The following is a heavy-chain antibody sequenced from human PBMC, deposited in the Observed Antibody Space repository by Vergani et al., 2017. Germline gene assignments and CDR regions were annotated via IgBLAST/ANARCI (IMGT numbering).Heavy chain of an antibody. V-gene: IGHV3-23*01. CDR2: ISGSGGST. D-gene: IGHD5-24*01. CDR1: GFTFSSYA. Sequence: EVQLLESGGGLVQPGGSLRLSCAASGFTFSSYAMSWVRQAPGKGLGWVSAISGSGGSTYYADSVKGRFTISRDNSKNTLYLQMNSLRAEDTAVYYCARESWLPELNFDYWGQGTLVTVSS. CDR3: ARESWLPELNFDY. J-gene: IGHJ4*02.